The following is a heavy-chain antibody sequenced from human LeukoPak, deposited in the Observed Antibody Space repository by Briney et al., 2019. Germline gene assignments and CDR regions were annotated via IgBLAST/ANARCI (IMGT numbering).Heavy chain of an antibody. CDR1: GGSFSGYY. D-gene: IGHD3-10*01. Sequence: PSETLSLTCAVYGGSFSGYYWSWIRQPPGKGLEWIGEINHSGSTNYNPSLKSRVTISVDTSKNQFSLKLSSVTAADTAVYYCARRYYYGSGSYFGYWGQGALVTVSS. CDR3: ARRYYYGSGSYFGY. J-gene: IGHJ4*02. CDR2: INHSGST. V-gene: IGHV4-34*01.